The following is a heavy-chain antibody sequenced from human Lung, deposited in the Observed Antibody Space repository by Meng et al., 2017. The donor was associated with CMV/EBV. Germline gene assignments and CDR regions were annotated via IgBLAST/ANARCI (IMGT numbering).Heavy chain of an antibody. CDR3: ATSTTGTTPYYYYYGMDV. J-gene: IGHJ6*01. V-gene: IGHV1-69*05. CDR1: GDTFSSYA. Sequence: SXXVSCKASGDTFSSYAISWVRQAPGQGLEWMGGIIPIFGTANYAQKFQGRVTITTDESTSTAYMELSRLRSEDTAVYYCATSTTGTTPYYYYYGMDVWGQGNXVTCSS. CDR2: IIPIFGTA. D-gene: IGHD1-1*01.